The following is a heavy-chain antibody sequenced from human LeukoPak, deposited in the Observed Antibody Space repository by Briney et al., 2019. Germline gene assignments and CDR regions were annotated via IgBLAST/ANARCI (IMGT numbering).Heavy chain of an antibody. CDR3: AKDGYSSGWSTFDN. D-gene: IGHD6-19*01. Sequence: GGSLRLSCAASGFTFSSYAMSWVRQAPAKGLEWVSAISGSGGSTYYADSVKGRFTISRDNSKNTLYLQTNSLRAEDTAIYYCAKDGYSSGWSTFDNWGQGTLVTVSS. CDR1: GFTFSSYA. CDR2: ISGSGGST. J-gene: IGHJ4*02. V-gene: IGHV3-23*01.